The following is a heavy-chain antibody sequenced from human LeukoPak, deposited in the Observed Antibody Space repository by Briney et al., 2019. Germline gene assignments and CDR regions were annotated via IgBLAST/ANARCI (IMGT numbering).Heavy chain of an antibody. D-gene: IGHD5-18*01. CDR2: IYPGDSDT. Sequence: GASLQISFQGSGYRFTSYWIGWVRRMPGKGLEWMGIIYPGDSDTRYSPSFQGQVTISADKSISTAYLQWSSLKASDTAMYYCARPDTAMVTGYWGQGTLVTVSS. V-gene: IGHV5-51*01. CDR3: ARPDTAMVTGY. J-gene: IGHJ4*02. CDR1: GYRFTSYW.